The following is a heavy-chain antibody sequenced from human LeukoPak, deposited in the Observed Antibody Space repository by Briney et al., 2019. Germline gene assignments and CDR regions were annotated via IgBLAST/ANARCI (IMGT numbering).Heavy chain of an antibody. V-gene: IGHV4-59*01. CDR1: GGSISSYY. J-gene: IGHJ4*02. CDR2: IYYSGST. D-gene: IGHD3-22*01. Sequence: SETLSLTCTVSGGSISSYYWSWIRQPPGKGLEWIGYIYYSGSTNYNPSLKSRVTISVDTSKNQFSLKLSSVTAADTAVYYCARARGDDSSGYYYFDYWGQGTLVTVSS. CDR3: ARARGDDSSGYYYFDY.